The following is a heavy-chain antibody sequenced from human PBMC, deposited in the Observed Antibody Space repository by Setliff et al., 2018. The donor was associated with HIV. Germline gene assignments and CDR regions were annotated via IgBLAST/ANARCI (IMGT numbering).Heavy chain of an antibody. CDR2: IYLSGST. J-gene: IGHJ5*02. Sequence: SETLSLTCTVSGYSISSGYYWGWIRQTPGKGLEWIGSIYLSGSTYYNPSLKSRVTISLDTSKNQFSLKLSSVTASDTAVYYCARTSIRRGWGRNNWFDPWGQGTLVTVSS. CDR3: ARTSIRRGWGRNNWFDP. D-gene: IGHD6-19*01. V-gene: IGHV4-38-2*02. CDR1: GYSISSGYY.